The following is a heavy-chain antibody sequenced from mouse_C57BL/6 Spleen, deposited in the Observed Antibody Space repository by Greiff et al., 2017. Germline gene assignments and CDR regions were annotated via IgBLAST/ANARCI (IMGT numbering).Heavy chain of an antibody. CDR3: ARRPYYYGSSYRAMDY. V-gene: IGHV1-26*01. D-gene: IGHD1-1*01. CDR1: GYTFTDYY. CDR2: INPNNGGT. Sequence: DVQLQQSGPELVKPGASVKISCKASGYTFTDYYMNWVKQSHGKSLEWIGDINPNNGGTSYNQKFKGKATLTVDKSSSTAYMELRSLTSEDSAVYYCARRPYYYGSSYRAMDYWGQGTSVTVSS. J-gene: IGHJ4*01.